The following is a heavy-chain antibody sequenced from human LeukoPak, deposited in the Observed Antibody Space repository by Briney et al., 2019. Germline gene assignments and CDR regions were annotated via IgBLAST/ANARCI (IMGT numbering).Heavy chain of an antibody. J-gene: IGHJ3*02. CDR3: ARNWASYAFDI. D-gene: IGHD7-27*01. V-gene: IGHV4-59*08. CDR2: IHYSGFT. CDR1: GGSIGNYY. Sequence: PSETLSLTCTVSGGSIGNYYWSWIRQPTGKGLEWIGFIHYSGFTTYNPSLKRRVTISVDTSKNQLSLKLSSVTAADTAVYYCARNWASYAFDIWGPGTMVTVSS.